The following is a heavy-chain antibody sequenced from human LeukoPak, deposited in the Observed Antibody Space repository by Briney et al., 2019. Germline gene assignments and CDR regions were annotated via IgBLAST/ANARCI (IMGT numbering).Heavy chain of an antibody. CDR3: ASRSGHDSSGYREAFDI. V-gene: IGHV3-23*01. J-gene: IGHJ3*02. CDR2: ISGSGGST. CDR1: GFTLSSYA. D-gene: IGHD3-22*01. Sequence: GGSLRLSCAASGFTLSSYAMSWVRQAPGKGLEWVSAISGSGGSTYYADSVKGRFTISRDNSKNTLYLQMNSLRAEDTAVYYCASRSGHDSSGYREAFDIWGQGTMVTVSS.